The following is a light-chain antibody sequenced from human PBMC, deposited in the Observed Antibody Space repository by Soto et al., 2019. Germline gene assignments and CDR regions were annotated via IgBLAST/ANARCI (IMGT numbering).Light chain of an antibody. CDR1: SSDVGSYNY. CDR2: DVS. V-gene: IGLV2-14*01. Sequence: QCALTQPASVSESPGQWITISCPGTSSDVGSYNYVSWYQQHPGKAPKLMIYDVSNRPSGVSNRFSGSKSGNTASLTISGLQAEDEADYYCTSYTISNTYVFGTGTKVTVL. J-gene: IGLJ1*01. CDR3: TSYTISNTYV.